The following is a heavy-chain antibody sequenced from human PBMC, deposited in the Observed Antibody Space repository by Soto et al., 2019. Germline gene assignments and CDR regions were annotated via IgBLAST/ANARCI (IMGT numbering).Heavy chain of an antibody. D-gene: IGHD3-10*01. J-gene: IGHJ4*02. CDR3: ARGGALWFGESPGDY. CDR2: NNPNSGGT. V-gene: IGHV1-2*02. Sequence: QVQLVQSGAEVKKPGASVKVSCKASGYTFTGYYMHWVRQAPGQGREWMGWNNPNSGGTNYAQKFQGRVTKTRDTSISTAYMELSRLRSDDTAEYYCARGGALWFGESPGDYWGQGTLVTVSS. CDR1: GYTFTGYY.